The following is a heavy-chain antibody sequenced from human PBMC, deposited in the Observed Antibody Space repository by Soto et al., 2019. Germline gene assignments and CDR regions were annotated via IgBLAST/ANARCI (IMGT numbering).Heavy chain of an antibody. Sequence: LRLSCTASGFTFGDYAMSWFRQAPGKGLEWVGFIRSKAYGGTTEYAASVEGRFTISRDDSKSIAYLQMNSLKTEDTAVYYCTRARGNYYDSSLARYWGQGTLVTVSS. V-gene: IGHV3-49*03. CDR2: IRSKAYGGTT. D-gene: IGHD3-22*01. J-gene: IGHJ4*02. CDR3: TRARGNYYDSSLARY. CDR1: GFTFGDYA.